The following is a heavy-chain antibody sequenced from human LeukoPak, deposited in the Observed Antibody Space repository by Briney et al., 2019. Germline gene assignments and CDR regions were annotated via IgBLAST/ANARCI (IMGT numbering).Heavy chain of an antibody. CDR1: GFTFSSYD. CDR2: IGTAGDT. V-gene: IGHV3-13*04. J-gene: IGHJ6*02. D-gene: IGHD2-2*02. CDR3: ARALAINYGMDV. Sequence: PGGSLRLSCAASGFTFSSYDMHWVRQATGKGLEWVSAIGTAGDTYYPGSVKGRFTISRENAKNSLYLQMNSLRAGDAAVYCCARALAINYGMDVWGQGTTVTVSS.